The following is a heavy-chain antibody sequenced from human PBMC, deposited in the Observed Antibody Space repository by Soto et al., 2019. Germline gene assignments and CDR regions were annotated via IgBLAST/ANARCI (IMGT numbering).Heavy chain of an antibody. J-gene: IGHJ4*02. CDR1: GFTFSSYA. D-gene: IGHD1-26*01. CDR2: ISYDGSNK. Sequence: ESGGGVVQPGRSLRLSCAASGFTFSSYAMHWVRQAPGKGLEWVAVISYDGSNKYYADSVKGRFTISRDNSKNTLYLQMNSLRAEDTAVYYCARDRPGSYAPFDYWGQGTLVTVSS. CDR3: ARDRPGSYAPFDY. V-gene: IGHV3-30-3*01.